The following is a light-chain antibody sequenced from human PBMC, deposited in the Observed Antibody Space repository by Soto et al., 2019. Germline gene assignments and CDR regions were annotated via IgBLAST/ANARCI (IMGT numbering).Light chain of an antibody. J-gene: IGKJ4*01. CDR2: KTS. CDR3: QQYAGWPLT. Sequence: EVVMTQSPATVSVSPGERTSLSCRASQSIGTNLGWYQQKPGQAPGLLISKTSTRATGVPARFSGSGSGTEFTLTISSLQSEDIAVYYCQQYAGWPLTFGGGTKVDIK. V-gene: IGKV3-15*01. CDR1: QSIGTN.